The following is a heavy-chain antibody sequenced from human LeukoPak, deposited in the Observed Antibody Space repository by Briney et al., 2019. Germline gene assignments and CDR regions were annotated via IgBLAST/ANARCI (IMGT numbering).Heavy chain of an antibody. Sequence: SETLSLTCTGSGGSISSYYWSWIRQPPGKGLEWIGYIYTSGSTNYNPSLKSRVTISVDTSKNQFSLKLSSVTAADTAVYYCARGGSYSPNWFDPWGQGTLVTVSS. CDR3: ARGGSYSPNWFDP. D-gene: IGHD3-16*01. J-gene: IGHJ5*02. CDR1: GGSISSYY. CDR2: IYTSGST. V-gene: IGHV4-4*09.